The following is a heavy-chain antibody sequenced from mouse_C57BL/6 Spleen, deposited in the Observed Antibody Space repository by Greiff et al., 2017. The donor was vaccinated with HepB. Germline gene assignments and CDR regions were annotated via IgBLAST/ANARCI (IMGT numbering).Heavy chain of an antibody. CDR2: IDPETGGT. Sequence: VKLQESGAELVRPGASVTLSCKASGYTFTDYEMHWVKQTPVHGLEWIGAIDPETGGTAYNQKFKGKAILTADKSSSTAYMELRSLTSEDSAVYYCTRRRKTAQADFDYWGQGTTLTVSS. CDR1: GYTFTDYE. D-gene: IGHD3-2*02. J-gene: IGHJ2*01. CDR3: TRRRKTAQADFDY. V-gene: IGHV1-15*01.